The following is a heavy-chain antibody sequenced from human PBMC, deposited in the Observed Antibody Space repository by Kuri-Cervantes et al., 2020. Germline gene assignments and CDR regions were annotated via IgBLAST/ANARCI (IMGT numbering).Heavy chain of an antibody. CDR3: ARDRESGYDYVWGSYRVYNWFDP. J-gene: IGHJ5*02. V-gene: IGHV3-74*01. D-gene: IGHD3-16*02. CDR2: INSDGSST. Sequence: GGSLRLSCAASGFTFSSYWMHWVRQAPGKGLVWVSRINSDGSSTSYADSVKGRFTISRDNAKNTLYLQMNSLRAADTAVYYCARDRESGYDYVWGSYRVYNWFDPWGQGTLVTVSS. CDR1: GFTFSSYW.